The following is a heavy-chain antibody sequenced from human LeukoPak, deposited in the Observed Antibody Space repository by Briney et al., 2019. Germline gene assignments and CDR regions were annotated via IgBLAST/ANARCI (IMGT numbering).Heavy chain of an antibody. J-gene: IGHJ4*02. CDR2: INHSGST. CDR3: ARLISGYYPDY. V-gene: IGHV4-34*01. D-gene: IGHD3-22*01. Sequence: SETLSLTCAVYGESFSGYYLSWIRQPPGKGLEWIGEINHSGSTNYNPSLKSRVTISVDTSKNQFSLKLSSVTAADTAVYYCARLISGYYPDYWGQGTLVTVSS. CDR1: GESFSGYY.